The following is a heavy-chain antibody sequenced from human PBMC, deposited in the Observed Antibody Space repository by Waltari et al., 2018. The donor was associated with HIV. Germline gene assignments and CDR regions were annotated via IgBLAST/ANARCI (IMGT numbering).Heavy chain of an antibody. J-gene: IGHJ4*02. Sequence: QVQLVQSGAEVKKPGSSVKVSCKASGGTFSSYAISWVRQAPGQGLEWMGRIIPILGIANYAQKFQGRVTITADKSTSTAYMELSSLRSEDTAVYYCARDLAGNYNCDYWGQGTLVTVSS. CDR1: GGTFSSYA. CDR3: ARDLAGNYNCDY. CDR2: IIPILGIA. D-gene: IGHD1-7*01. V-gene: IGHV1-69*04.